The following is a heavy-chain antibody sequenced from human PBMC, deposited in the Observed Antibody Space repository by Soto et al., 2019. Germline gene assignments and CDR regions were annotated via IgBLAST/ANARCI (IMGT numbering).Heavy chain of an antibody. V-gene: IGHV3-15*01. CDR3: TTGIYYDILTGYHNVAY. CDR1: GFNLSHPW. J-gene: IGHJ4*02. Sequence: GGSLRLSCVASGFNLSHPWMTWVRQAAGKGLEWVGRIKSKTDGGTADYAAPAKGRATTSRDDSKNTVYLQMNSLKTEDTAVYYCTTGIYYDILTGYHNVAYWGQGALVTVSS. D-gene: IGHD3-9*01. CDR2: IKSKTDGGTA.